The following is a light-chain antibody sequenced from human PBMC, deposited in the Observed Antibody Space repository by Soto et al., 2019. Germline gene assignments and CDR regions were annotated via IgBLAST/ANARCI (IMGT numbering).Light chain of an antibody. CDR3: CSYGGSYTFEV. CDR1: SSDIGGYKY. Sequence: QSALTQPRSVSGSPGQSVTISCTGGSSDIGGYKYVSWYQQHPGKVPRLMIYDVTRRPSGVPDRFSGSKSGFTASLTISGLQAEDEADYYCCSYGGSYTFEVFGGGTKVTVL. V-gene: IGLV2-11*01. J-gene: IGLJ3*02. CDR2: DVT.